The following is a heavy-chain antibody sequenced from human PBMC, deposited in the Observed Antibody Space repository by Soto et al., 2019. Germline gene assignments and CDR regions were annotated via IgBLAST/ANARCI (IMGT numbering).Heavy chain of an antibody. CDR3: ARACSSTSCYDVFDS. Sequence: SETLSLTCTVSGGSISSYYWSWIRQPAGKGLQWIGRIYTSGSTNYNPSLKSRATMSVDTSKNQFSLKLSSVTAADTAVYYCARACSSTSCYDVFDSWGQGTLVTVSA. J-gene: IGHJ4*02. V-gene: IGHV4-4*07. D-gene: IGHD2-2*01. CDR2: IYTSGST. CDR1: GGSISSYY.